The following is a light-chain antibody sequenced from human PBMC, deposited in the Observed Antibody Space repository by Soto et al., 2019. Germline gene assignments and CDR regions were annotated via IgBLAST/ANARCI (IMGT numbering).Light chain of an antibody. V-gene: IGLV2-14*01. Sequence: QSVLTQPASVSGSPGQAITISCTGTSSDVGGYTYVSWYQQHPGKAPKFIIYDVSNRPSGVSNRFSGSKSGNTASLTISGLQAEDEAEYYCISYTSSSLYVFGTGTKVTVL. CDR3: ISYTSSSLYV. CDR2: DVS. J-gene: IGLJ1*01. CDR1: SSDVGGYTY.